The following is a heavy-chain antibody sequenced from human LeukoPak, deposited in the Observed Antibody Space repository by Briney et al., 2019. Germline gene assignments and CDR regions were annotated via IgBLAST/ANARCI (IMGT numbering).Heavy chain of an antibody. CDR2: ISAYNGNT. CDR3: ARDRGLYGSGSYKPFDY. J-gene: IGHJ4*02. V-gene: IGHV1-18*01. CDR1: GYTFTSYG. Sequence: ASVKVSCKASGYTFTSYGISWVRQAPGQGLEWMGWISAYNGNTNYAQKLQGRVTMTTDTSTSTAYMELRSLRSDDTAVYYCARDRGLYGSGSYKPFDYWGQGTLVTVSS. D-gene: IGHD3-10*01.